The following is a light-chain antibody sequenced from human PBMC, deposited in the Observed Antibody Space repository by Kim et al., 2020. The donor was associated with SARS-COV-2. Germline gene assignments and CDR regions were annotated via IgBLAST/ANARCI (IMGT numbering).Light chain of an antibody. J-gene: IGLJ3*02. Sequence: GQKDRSNGTGEAVPKEDAEWDKQKKGQDPVLGIYKDSERNSGIPERFSGSSAGTKVTVTISGGQAEDEADDYCQSADSSGTWVFGGGTQLTVL. V-gene: IGLV3-25*03. CDR2: KDS. CDR1: AVPKED. CDR3: QSADSSGTWV.